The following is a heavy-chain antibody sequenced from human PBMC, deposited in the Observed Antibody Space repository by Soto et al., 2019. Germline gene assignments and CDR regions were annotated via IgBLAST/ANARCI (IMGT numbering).Heavy chain of an antibody. Sequence: QVQLVESGGGVVQPGRSLRLSCAASGFTFRSYGMHWVRQAPGKGLEWVAVISYDGSNKYYADSVKGRFTISRDNSKNTLYLQMNSLRAEDTAVYYCAKDLLGPGRAYGMDVWGKGTTVTVSS. D-gene: IGHD7-27*01. J-gene: IGHJ6*04. CDR3: AKDLLGPGRAYGMDV. CDR2: ISYDGSNK. V-gene: IGHV3-30*18. CDR1: GFTFRSYG.